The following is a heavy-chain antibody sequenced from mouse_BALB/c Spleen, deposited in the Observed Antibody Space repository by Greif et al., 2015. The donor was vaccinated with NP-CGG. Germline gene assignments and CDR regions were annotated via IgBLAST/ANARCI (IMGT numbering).Heavy chain of an antibody. V-gene: IGHV5-6-3*01. D-gene: IGHD1-1*01. CDR2: INSNGGST. CDR1: GFTFSSYG. CDR3: ARENYGSSWYFDV. Sequence: DVQLVESGGGLVQPGGSLKLSCAASGFTFSSYGMSWVRQTPDKRLELVATINSNGGSTYYPDSVKGRFTISRDNAKDTLYLQMSSLKSEDTAMYYCARENYGSSWYFDVWVAGTTVTVSS. J-gene: IGHJ1*01.